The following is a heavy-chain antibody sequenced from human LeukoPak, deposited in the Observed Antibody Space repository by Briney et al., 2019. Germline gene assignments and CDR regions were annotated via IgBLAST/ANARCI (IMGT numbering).Heavy chain of an antibody. CDR1: GFIFGDFY. D-gene: IGHD3-10*01. J-gene: IGHJ4*02. Sequence: GGSLRLSCAASGFIFGDFYMSWIRQAPGKGLEWIAYISSSGSSVYYADSMKGRFTISRDNAKNSLFLQMNNLGAEDTAVYYCARDLLNMIRGPTLGYWGQGTLVTVSS. CDR3: ARDLLNMIRGPTLGY. V-gene: IGHV3-11*04. CDR2: ISSSGSSV.